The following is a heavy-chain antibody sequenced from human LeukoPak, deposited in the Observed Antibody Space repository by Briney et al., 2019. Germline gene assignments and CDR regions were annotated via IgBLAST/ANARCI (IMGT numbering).Heavy chain of an antibody. V-gene: IGHV1-46*01. CDR1: GYTFTSYY. CDR2: INPSGGST. J-gene: IGHJ4*02. D-gene: IGHD1-7*01. Sequence: ASVKVSCKASGYTFTSYYMHWVRQAPGQGLEWMGIINPSGGSTSYAQKFQGRVTMTRDMSTSTVYMELSSLRSEDTAVYYCARDTLRTGTTRGLFDYWDQGTLVTVSS. CDR3: ARDTLRTGTTRGLFDY.